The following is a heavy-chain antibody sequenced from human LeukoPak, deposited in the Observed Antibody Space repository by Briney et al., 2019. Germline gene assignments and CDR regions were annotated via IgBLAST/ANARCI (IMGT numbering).Heavy chain of an antibody. CDR3: AIVLSGYYLY. CDR1: GYTFTDYY. Sequence: ASVKVSCKASGYTFTDYYMHWVQQAPGKGLEWMGLVDPEDGETIYAEKFQGRVTIAADTSTDTAYMELSSLRSEDTAVYYCAIVLSGYYLYWGQGTLVTVSS. V-gene: IGHV1-69-2*01. J-gene: IGHJ4*02. D-gene: IGHD3-22*01. CDR2: VDPEDGET.